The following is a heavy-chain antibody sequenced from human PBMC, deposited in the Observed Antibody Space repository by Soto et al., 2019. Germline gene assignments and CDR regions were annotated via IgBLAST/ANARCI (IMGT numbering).Heavy chain of an antibody. J-gene: IGHJ4*02. V-gene: IGHV3-23*01. CDR3: AKDYDYIWGSYHIDY. CDR1: GFTFSSYA. D-gene: IGHD3-16*02. CDR2: ISGSGGST. Sequence: EVQLLESGGGLVQPGGSLRLSCAASGFTFSSYAMSWVRQAPGKGLEWVSAISGSGGSTYYADSVKGRFTISRDNSENTLYLQMNSLRAEDTAVYYCAKDYDYIWGSYHIDYWGQGTLVTVSS.